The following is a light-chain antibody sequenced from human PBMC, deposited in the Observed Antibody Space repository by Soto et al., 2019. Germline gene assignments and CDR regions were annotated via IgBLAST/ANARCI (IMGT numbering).Light chain of an antibody. CDR1: QSVRNY. CDR3: QQTYSSSWT. CDR2: GAS. V-gene: IGKV1-39*01. Sequence: DLQMTQSPSTQSTSVGDSVTITCRASQSVRNYLNWYQHKPGKAPKLLIYGASRLQTGVPSRFSGSGSGTDFTLTVSSLQPEDFATYYCQQTYSSSWTFGQGTKVDIK. J-gene: IGKJ1*01.